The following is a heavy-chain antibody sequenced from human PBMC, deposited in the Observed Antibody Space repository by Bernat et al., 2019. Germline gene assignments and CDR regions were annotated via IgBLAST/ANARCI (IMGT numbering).Heavy chain of an antibody. CDR3: ARDLVDYYDSSYAFDI. D-gene: IGHD3-22*01. J-gene: IGHJ3*02. Sequence: QVQLQASGPGLVTPSQTLSLTCTVSGGSISSGGYYWSWIRQHPGKGLEWIGYIYYSGSTYYNPSLKSRVTISVDTSKNQFSLKLSSVTAADPAVYYCARDLVDYYDSSYAFDIWGQGTMFTVSS. V-gene: IGHV4-31*03. CDR2: IYYSGST. CDR1: GGSISSGGYY.